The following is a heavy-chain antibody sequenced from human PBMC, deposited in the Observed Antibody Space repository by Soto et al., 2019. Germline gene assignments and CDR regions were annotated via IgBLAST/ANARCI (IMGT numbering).Heavy chain of an antibody. J-gene: IGHJ5*02. CDR2: IYHSGST. Sequence: QLQLQESGSGLVKPSQTLSLTCAVSGVSISSGGYSWSWIRQPPGKGLEWMGYIYHSGSTYYNPSLKSRVTISVDRSKNQFSLKLSSVTAADTAVYYCARQYYDILTGYLTWFDPWGQGTLVTVSS. D-gene: IGHD3-9*01. CDR3: ARQYYDILTGYLTWFDP. CDR1: GVSISSGGYS. V-gene: IGHV4-30-2*01.